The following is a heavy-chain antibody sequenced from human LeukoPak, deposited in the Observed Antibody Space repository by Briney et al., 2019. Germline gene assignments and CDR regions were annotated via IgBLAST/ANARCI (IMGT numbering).Heavy chain of an antibody. J-gene: IGHJ4*02. V-gene: IGHV3-30*18. CDR2: ISYDGRRK. Sequence: PGGSLRLSCTVSGFTFSTYTMHWVRQAPGKGLEWVALISYDGRRKYYADSVKGRFTISRDNSKSTLYLQMDSLRAEDTAVYYCAKCGNSGCHLIDYWGQGTLVTVSS. CDR1: GFTFSTYT. CDR3: AKCGNSGCHLIDY. D-gene: IGHD5-12*01.